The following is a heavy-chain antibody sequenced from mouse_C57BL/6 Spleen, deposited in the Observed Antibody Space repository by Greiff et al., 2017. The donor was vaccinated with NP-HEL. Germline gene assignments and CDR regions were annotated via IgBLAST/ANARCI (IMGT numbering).Heavy chain of an antibody. CDR1: GYTFTSYW. CDR2: IHPSDSDT. Sequence: QVQLQQPGAELVKPGASVKVSCEASGYTFTSYWMHWVKQRPGQGLEWIGRIHPSDSDTNYNQKFKGKATLTVDKSSSTAYMQLSSLTSEDSAVYYCASPIVTLYAMDYWGQGTSVTVSS. V-gene: IGHV1-74*01. J-gene: IGHJ4*01. CDR3: ASPIVTLYAMDY. D-gene: IGHD2-1*01.